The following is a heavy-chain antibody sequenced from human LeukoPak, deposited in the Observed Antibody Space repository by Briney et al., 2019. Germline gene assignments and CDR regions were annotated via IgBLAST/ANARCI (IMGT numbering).Heavy chain of an antibody. CDR2: ISSSSSYT. CDR3: ARDRITGTTWDYYYGMDV. V-gene: IGHV3-11*06. CDR1: GFTFSDYY. J-gene: IGHJ6*02. Sequence: GGSLRLSCAASGFTFSDYYMSWIRQAPGKGLEWVSYISSSSSYTNYADSVKGRFTISRDNAKNSLYLQMNSLRAEDTAVYYCARDRITGTTWDYYYGMDVWGQGTTVTVSS. D-gene: IGHD1-20*01.